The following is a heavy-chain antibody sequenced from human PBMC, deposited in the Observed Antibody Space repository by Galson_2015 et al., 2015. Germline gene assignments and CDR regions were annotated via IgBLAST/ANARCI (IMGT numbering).Heavy chain of an antibody. J-gene: IGHJ4*02. CDR3: ARDTAAANDY. D-gene: IGHD6-13*01. V-gene: IGHV4-61*02. CDR2: IYTSGST. CDR1: GGSISSSSYY. Sequence: TLSLTCTVSGGSISSSSYYWSWIRQPAGKGLEWIGRIYTSGSTNYNPSLKSRVTISVDTSKNQFSLKLSSVTAADTAVYYCARDTAAANDYWGQGTLVTVSS.